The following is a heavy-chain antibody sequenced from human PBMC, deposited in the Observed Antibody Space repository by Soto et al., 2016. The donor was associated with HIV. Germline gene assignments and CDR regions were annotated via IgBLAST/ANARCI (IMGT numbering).Heavy chain of an antibody. D-gene: IGHD3-10*01. CDR2: ISGSGGST. V-gene: IGHV3-23*01. CDR3: AKKGDGYYYGSGTTDPFDY. CDR1: DSPLVSYA. J-gene: IGHJ4*02. Sequence: EVQLLESGGGLVQPGGSRRDSPVQPLDSPLVSYAMSWVRQAPGKGLEWVSAISGSGGSTYYADSVKGRFTISRDNSKNTLYLQMNSLRAEDTAVYYCAKKGDGYYYGSGTTDPFDYWGPGNPGHRLL.